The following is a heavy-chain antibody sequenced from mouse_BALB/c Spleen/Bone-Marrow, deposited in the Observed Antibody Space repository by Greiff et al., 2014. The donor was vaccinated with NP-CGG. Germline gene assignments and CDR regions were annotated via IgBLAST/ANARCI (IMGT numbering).Heavy chain of an antibody. V-gene: IGHV7-3*02. Sequence: EVQLVESGGGLVQPGGSLRLSCTTSGFTFTDYFMTWVRQPPGKALEWLGFIRNKPSGYTTEYNPSVKGRFSISRDNSQGIFYLQMNTLRAEDSAIYYCARDYNGYFDFWGQGTTPTVSS. J-gene: IGHJ2*01. CDR1: GFTFTDYF. D-gene: IGHD6-1*01. CDR3: ARDYNGYFDF. CDR2: IRNKPSGYTT.